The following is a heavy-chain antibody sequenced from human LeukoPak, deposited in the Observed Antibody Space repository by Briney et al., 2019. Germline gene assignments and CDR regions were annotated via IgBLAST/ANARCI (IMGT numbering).Heavy chain of an antibody. Sequence: SETVSLTCAVYGGSFSGYYWSWIRQPPGKGPEWIGEINHSGSTNYNPSLKSRVTISVDTSKNQFSLKLSSVTAADTAVYYCASLVIGSGYYYYYGMDVWGQGTTVTVSS. J-gene: IGHJ6*02. CDR3: ASLVIGSGYYYYYGMDV. CDR1: GGSFSGYY. D-gene: IGHD3-16*02. V-gene: IGHV4-34*01. CDR2: INHSGST.